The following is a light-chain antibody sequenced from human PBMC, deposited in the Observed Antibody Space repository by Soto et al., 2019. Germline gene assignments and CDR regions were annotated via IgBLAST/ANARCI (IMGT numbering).Light chain of an antibody. V-gene: IGLV2-14*01. CDR1: SSDVGGYNY. CDR2: DVT. J-gene: IGLJ1*01. Sequence: QSALTQLASVSVSPGQSITISCTGTSSDVGGYNYVPWYQQHPGKAPKLMIYDVTNRTSGVSNRFSASKSGNTASLTISGLQAEDEADYYCTSYTSSGTYVFGTGTKLTVL. CDR3: TSYTSSGTYV.